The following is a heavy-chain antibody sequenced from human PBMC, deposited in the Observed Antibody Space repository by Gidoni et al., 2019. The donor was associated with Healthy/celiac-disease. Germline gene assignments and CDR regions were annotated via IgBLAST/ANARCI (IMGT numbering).Heavy chain of an antibody. Sequence: EVQLLESGGGLVQPGGSLRRSCSASGFTFSSYAMSWVRQAPGKGLEWVSAISGSGGSTYYADSVKGRFTISRDNSKNTLYLQMNSLRAEDTAVYYCAKGSRDGYKRNFDYWGQGTLVTVSS. J-gene: IGHJ4*02. V-gene: IGHV3-23*01. CDR1: GFTFSSYA. CDR2: ISGSGGST. D-gene: IGHD5-12*01. CDR3: AKGSRDGYKRNFDY.